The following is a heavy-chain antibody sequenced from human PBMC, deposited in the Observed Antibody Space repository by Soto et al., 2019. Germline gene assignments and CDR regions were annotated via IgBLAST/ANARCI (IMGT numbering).Heavy chain of an antibody. Sequence: GGSLRLSCAASGFTVSSNYMSWVRQAPGKGLEWVSVIYSGGSTYYADSVKGRFTISRHNSKNTLYLQMNSLRAEDTAVYYCASYSVYDLGAFDIWGQGTMVTVSS. D-gene: IGHD5-12*01. CDR3: ASYSVYDLGAFDI. V-gene: IGHV3-53*04. CDR1: GFTVSSNY. CDR2: IYSGGST. J-gene: IGHJ3*02.